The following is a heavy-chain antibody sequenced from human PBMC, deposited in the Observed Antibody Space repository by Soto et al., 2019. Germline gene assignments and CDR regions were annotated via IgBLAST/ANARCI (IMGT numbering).Heavy chain of an antibody. CDR1: GGSISSGGYY. Sequence: QVQLQESGPGLVKPSQTLSLTCTVSGGSISSGGYYWSWIRQHPGKGLEWIGYIYYSGSTYYNPSLESRVPMAVATSKTQFSLKLSSVTAADTAVYYCARAYGSGYMDVWGRWTTVTVSS. CDR3: ARAYGSGYMDV. D-gene: IGHD3-10*01. V-gene: IGHV4-31*03. CDR2: IYYSGST. J-gene: IGHJ6*02.